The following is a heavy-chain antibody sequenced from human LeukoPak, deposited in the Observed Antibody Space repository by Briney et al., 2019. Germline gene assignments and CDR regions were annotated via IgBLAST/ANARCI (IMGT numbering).Heavy chain of an antibody. D-gene: IGHD2-2*01. CDR2: IIPIFGTA. Sequence: SVKVSCKASGGTFSSYAISWVRQAPGQGFEWMGGIIPIFGTANYAQKFQGRVTITADESTSTAYMELSSLRSEDTAVYYCARDNCSSTSCPRNYYYYGMDVWGQGTTVTVSS. CDR3: ARDNCSSTSCPRNYYYYGMDV. CDR1: GGTFSSYA. J-gene: IGHJ6*02. V-gene: IGHV1-69*13.